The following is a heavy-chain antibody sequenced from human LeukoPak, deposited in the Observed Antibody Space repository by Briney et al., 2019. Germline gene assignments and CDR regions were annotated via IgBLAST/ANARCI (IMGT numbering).Heavy chain of an antibody. CDR3: ARANYGDYPIFDY. CDR1: GGSISSYY. Sequence: SETLSLTCTVSGGSISSYYWGWIRQPPGKGLEWIGYIYYSGSTNYNPSLKSRVTISVDTSKNQFSLKLSSVTAADTAVYYCARANYGDYPIFDYWGQGTLVTVSS. V-gene: IGHV4-59*01. J-gene: IGHJ4*02. D-gene: IGHD4-17*01. CDR2: IYYSGST.